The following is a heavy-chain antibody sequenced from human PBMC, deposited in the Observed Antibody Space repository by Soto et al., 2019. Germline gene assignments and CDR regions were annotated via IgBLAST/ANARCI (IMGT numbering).Heavy chain of an antibody. CDR1: GFTFSSYW. V-gene: IGHV3-7*05. CDR3: ARDQWEWLLLGWIRETPPTFDY. CDR2: IKQDGSEK. D-gene: IGHD3-3*01. J-gene: IGHJ4*02. Sequence: GGSLRLSCAASGFTFSSYWMSWVRQAPGKGLEWVANIKQDGSEKYYVDSVKGRFTISKDNAKNSLYLQMNSLRAEDTAVYYCARDQWEWLLLGWIRETPPTFDYWGQGTLVTVSS.